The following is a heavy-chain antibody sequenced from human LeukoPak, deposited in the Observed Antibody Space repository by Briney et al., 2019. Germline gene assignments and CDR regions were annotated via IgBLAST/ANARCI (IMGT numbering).Heavy chain of an antibody. CDR1: GGSISTGRYS. J-gene: IGHJ4*02. Sequence: SQTLSLTCAVSGGSISTGRYSWNWIRQPPGKGLEWNAYIYHSESTHYNPSLKSRITVLVDRSNNQFSLNLSSVTAAETAVYYCASGGYSGYDFNFDYWGQGTLVTVSS. D-gene: IGHD5-12*01. CDR3: ASGGYSGYDFNFDY. CDR2: IYHSEST. V-gene: IGHV4-30-2*01.